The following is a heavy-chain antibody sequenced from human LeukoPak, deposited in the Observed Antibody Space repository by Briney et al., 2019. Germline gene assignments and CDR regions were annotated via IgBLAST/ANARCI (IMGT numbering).Heavy chain of an antibody. CDR2: IYTGAGT. Sequence: XMTWGRQTPGKGVDWVSVIYTGAGTNYGDSVKGRFTISRDNSKNTLYLQMNSLRADDTAIYYCARGQAYCGADCYSDWGQGTLVTVSS. J-gene: IGHJ4*02. CDR3: ARGQAYCGADCYSD. V-gene: IGHV3-66*01. D-gene: IGHD2-21*02. CDR1: X.